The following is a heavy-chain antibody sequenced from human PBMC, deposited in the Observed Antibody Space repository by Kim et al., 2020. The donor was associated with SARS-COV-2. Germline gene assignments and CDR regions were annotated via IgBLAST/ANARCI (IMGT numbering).Heavy chain of an antibody. Sequence: PSLKSRVTISLDTSNNQFSLKLSSVTAADTAVYYCARYYGSGSFNWFDPWGQGTLVTVSS. CDR3: ARYYGSGSFNWFDP. J-gene: IGHJ5*02. V-gene: IGHV4-34*01. D-gene: IGHD3-10*01.